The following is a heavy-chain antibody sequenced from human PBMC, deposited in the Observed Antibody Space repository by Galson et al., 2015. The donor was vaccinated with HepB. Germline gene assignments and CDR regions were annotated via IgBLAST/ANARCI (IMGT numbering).Heavy chain of an antibody. CDR3: AKETATSVYYYYGMDV. CDR2: ISYDGSNK. V-gene: IGHV3-30*18. Sequence: SLRLSCAASGFTFSNYAVHWVRQAPGKGLEWVAIISYDGSNKYYADSVKGRSTISRDNSKNTLYLQMNSLSAEDTAVYYCAKETATSVYYYYGMDVWGQGTTVAVSS. CDR1: GFTFSNYA. D-gene: IGHD5/OR15-5a*01. J-gene: IGHJ6*02.